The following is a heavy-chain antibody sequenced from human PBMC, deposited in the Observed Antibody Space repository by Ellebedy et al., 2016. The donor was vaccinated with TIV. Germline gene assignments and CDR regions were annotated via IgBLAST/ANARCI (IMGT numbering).Heavy chain of an antibody. CDR2: IYPGDSDT. D-gene: IGHD3-10*01. CDR1: GYKFIDYW. V-gene: IGHV5-51*01. J-gene: IGHJ4*02. Sequence: ASVKVSCKGSGYKFIDYWIAWVRQMPGKGLEWMGFIYPGDSDTRYSPSFQGQVTISADKAANTAYLKWSSLKASDTAPYYCARRLTVIRGAVKTYYFDYWGQGTLVTVSS. CDR3: ARRLTVIRGAVKTYYFDY.